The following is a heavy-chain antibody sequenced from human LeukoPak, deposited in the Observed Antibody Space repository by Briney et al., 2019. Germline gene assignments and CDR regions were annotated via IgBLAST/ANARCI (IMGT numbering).Heavy chain of an antibody. CDR1: GGSISSGGYY. V-gene: IGHV4-30-2*01. CDR2: IYHSGST. CDR3: ARDNHSSRRDDAFDI. D-gene: IGHD6-13*01. Sequence: SETLSLTCTVSGGSISSGGYYWSWIRQPPGKGLEWIGYIYHSGSTYYNPSLKSRVTISVDRSKNQFSLKLSSVTAADTAVYYCARDNHSSRRDDAFDIWGQGTMVTVSS. J-gene: IGHJ3*02.